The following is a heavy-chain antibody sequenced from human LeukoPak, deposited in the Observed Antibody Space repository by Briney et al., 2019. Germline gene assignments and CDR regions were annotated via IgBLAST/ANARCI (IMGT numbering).Heavy chain of an antibody. V-gene: IGHV4-39*01. CDR1: VGSISSSYYY. J-gene: IGHJ4*02. Sequence: PSETLSLTCTVSVGSISSSYYYWGWIRQPPGKGLEWIGSIYYSGSTYYNPSLKSRVTISVDTSKNQFSLKLSSVTAADTAVYYCAALRRDGYNFFDYWGQGTLVTVSS. D-gene: IGHD5-24*01. CDR3: AALRRDGYNFFDY. CDR2: IYYSGST.